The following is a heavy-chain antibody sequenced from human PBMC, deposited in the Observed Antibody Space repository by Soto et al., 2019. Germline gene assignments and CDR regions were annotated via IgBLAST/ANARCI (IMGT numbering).Heavy chain of an antibody. D-gene: IGHD2-21*01. V-gene: IGHV3-48*02. CDR1: GFTFSSYN. J-gene: IGHJ4*01. CDR3: AGATYFDVDREGFDY. CDR2: ISSTSTII. Sequence: EVYLVESGGGVVQPGGSLRLSCAASGFTFSSYNMNWVRRAPGKGLEWVSYISSTSTIIYYADSVQGRFTISRDNAKNSLFLQMNSLRDEDSAVYSCAGATYFDVDREGFDYWGHGTLVTVSS.